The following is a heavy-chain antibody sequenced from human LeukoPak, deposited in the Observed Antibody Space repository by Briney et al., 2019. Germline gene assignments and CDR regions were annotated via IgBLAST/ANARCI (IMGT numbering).Heavy chain of an antibody. Sequence: GGSLRLSCAASGFTFSSYAMHWVRQAPGKGLEWVAVISYDGSNKYYAVSVKGRFTISRDNSKNTLYLQMNSLRAEDTAVYYCARDALRCSGGSCYRSAFDYWGQGTLVTVSS. CDR3: ARDALRCSGGSCYRSAFDY. CDR2: ISYDGSNK. CDR1: GFTFSSYA. D-gene: IGHD2-15*01. V-gene: IGHV3-30-3*01. J-gene: IGHJ4*02.